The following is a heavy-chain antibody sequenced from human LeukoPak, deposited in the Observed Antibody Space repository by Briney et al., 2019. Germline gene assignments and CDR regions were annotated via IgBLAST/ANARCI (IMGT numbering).Heavy chain of an antibody. J-gene: IGHJ5*02. CDR2: IYYSGST. V-gene: IGHV4-61*05. Sequence: PSETLSLTCTVSGGSISSSSYYWGWIRQPPGKGLEWIGYIYYSGSTNYNPSLKSRVTISVDTSKNQFSLKLSSVTAADTAVYYCARALGTRGWFDPWGQGTLVTVSS. CDR3: ARALGTRGWFDP. CDR1: GGSISSSSYY.